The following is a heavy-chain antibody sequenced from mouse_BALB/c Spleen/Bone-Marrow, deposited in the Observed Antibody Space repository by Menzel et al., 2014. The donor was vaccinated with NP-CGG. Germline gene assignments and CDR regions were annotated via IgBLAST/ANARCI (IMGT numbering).Heavy chain of an antibody. J-gene: IGHJ3*02. CDR3: ARFPSFATDFSL. CDR2: INIGNT. CDR1: GFSLSSNP. D-gene: IGHD2-10*02. V-gene: IGHV5-6-5*01. Sequence: EESGGRLVTPGTPLTLTCTVSGFSLSSNPINWVRQAPGKGLEWIGTINIGNTYFATWAKGRFTISKTSTTVDLKMTSLTAADTATYFCARFPSFATDFSLWGQGTLVTVS.